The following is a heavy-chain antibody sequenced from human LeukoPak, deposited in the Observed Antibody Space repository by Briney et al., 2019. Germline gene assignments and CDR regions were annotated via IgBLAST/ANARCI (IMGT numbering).Heavy chain of an antibody. CDR1: GFTFSDYW. Sequence: PGGSLRLSCAASGFTFSDYWLHWVRQAPGKGLVWVSRINTDGSTINYAGSVKGRFTISRDDAKNSLYLQMNILRAEDTAVYYCARDGEEPFDIWGQGTMVTVSS. CDR2: INTDGSTI. CDR3: ARDGEEPFDI. D-gene: IGHD3-10*01. V-gene: IGHV3-74*01. J-gene: IGHJ3*02.